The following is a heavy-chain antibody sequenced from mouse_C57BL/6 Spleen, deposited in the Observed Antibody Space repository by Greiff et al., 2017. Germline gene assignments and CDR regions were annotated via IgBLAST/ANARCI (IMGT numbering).Heavy chain of an antibody. Sequence: VQLKESGPELVKPGASVKISCKASGYSFTGYYMNWVKQSPEKSLEWIGEINPSTGGTTYNQKFKAKATLTVDKSSSTAYMQLKSLTSEDSAVYYCARRNCALDYWGQGTPLTVSA. CDR3: ARRNCALDY. D-gene: IGHD4-1*01. J-gene: IGHJ2*01. V-gene: IGHV1-42*01. CDR2: INPSTGGT. CDR1: GYSFTGYY.